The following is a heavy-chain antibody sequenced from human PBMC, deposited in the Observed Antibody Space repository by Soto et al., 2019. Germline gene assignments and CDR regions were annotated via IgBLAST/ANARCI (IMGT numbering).Heavy chain of an antibody. J-gene: IGHJ6*02. CDR3: GRGPSPRAPAGGTPYYYAMDV. CDR1: GYDFTAYD. Sequence: ASVKVSCKASGYDFTAYDINWVRQASGQGLEWMGWMNPINGATGTARRFQGRVSMTRNTATGTAYLELTSLRSDDTAVYYCGRGPSPRAPAGGTPYYYAMDVWG. CDR2: MNPINGAT. D-gene: IGHD6-13*01. V-gene: IGHV1-8*02.